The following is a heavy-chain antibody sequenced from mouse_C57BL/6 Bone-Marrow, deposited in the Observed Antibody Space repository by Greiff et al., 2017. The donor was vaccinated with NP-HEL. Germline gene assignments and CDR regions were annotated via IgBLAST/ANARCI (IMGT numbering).Heavy chain of an antibody. J-gene: IGHJ1*03. CDR3: ARLRRHWYFDV. CDR1: GYTFTSYW. D-gene: IGHD1-1*01. CDR2: IDPSDSYT. Sequence: QVQLQQPGAELVRPGTSVKLSCKASGYTFTSYWMHWVKQRPGQGLEWIGVIDPSDSYTTYNQKFKGKATLTVDTSSSTAYMQLSSLTSEDSAVYYCARLRRHWYFDVWGTGTTVTVSS. V-gene: IGHV1-59*01.